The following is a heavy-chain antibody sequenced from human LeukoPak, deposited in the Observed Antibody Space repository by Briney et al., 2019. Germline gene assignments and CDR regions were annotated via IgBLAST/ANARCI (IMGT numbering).Heavy chain of an antibody. CDR1: GFTFSGSA. Sequence: GGSLRLSCAASGFTFSGSAMHWVRQASGKGLEWVGRIRSKANSYATAYAASVKGRFTISRDDSKNTAYLQMNSLKTEDTAVYYCAKLSNYFASGSYQAVFDYWGQGTLVSVSS. V-gene: IGHV3-73*01. CDR3: AKLSNYFASGSYQAVFDY. J-gene: IGHJ4*02. CDR2: IRSKANSYAT. D-gene: IGHD3-10*01.